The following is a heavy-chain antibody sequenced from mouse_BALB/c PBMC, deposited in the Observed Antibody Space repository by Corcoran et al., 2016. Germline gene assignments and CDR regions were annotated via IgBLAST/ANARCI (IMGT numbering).Heavy chain of an antibody. D-gene: IGHD1-1*01. CDR1: GFSLSTSGMG. V-gene: IGHV8-8*01. J-gene: IGHJ4*01. CDR3: GRLYYYNSSGAVDY. Sequence: QVTLKESGPGILQPSQTLSLTCSFSGFSLSTSGMGVGWIRQPSGKGLEWLAHIWWDDDKRYNPALKSRLTISKDTSSNQVFLKIASVDTADTATYYCGRLYYYNSSGAVDYWGQGTSVTVSS. CDR2: IWWDDDK.